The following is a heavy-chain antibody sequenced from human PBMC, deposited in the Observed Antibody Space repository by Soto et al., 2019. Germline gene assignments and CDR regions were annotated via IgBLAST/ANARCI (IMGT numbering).Heavy chain of an antibody. CDR3: AKEPYYDILTGPDAFDI. J-gene: IGHJ3*02. V-gene: IGHV3-23*01. CDR1: GFTFSSYA. CDR2: ISGSGGST. D-gene: IGHD3-9*01. Sequence: PGGSLRLSCAASGFTFSSYAMSWVRQAPGKGLEWVSAISGSGGSTYYADSVKGRFTISRDNSKNTLYLQMNSLRAEDTAVYYCAKEPYYDILTGPDAFDIWGQGTMVTVS.